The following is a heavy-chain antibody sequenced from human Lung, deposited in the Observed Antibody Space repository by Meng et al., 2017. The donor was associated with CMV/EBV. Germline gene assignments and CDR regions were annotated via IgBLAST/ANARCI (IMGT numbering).Heavy chain of an antibody. D-gene: IGHD3-3*01. J-gene: IGHJ6*04. Sequence: GESXIISCASSGFIFSSYEMNWVRQAPGKVLEWISYIGSSGSTIYYADSVKGRFTISRDYAKNSLYLQMNSLRAEDTDVYYCARELMDTLLEHSYYLDMDVWGKGTXVTVYS. V-gene: IGHV3-48*03. CDR1: GFIFSSYE. CDR2: IGSSGSTI. CDR3: ARELMDTLLEHSYYLDMDV.